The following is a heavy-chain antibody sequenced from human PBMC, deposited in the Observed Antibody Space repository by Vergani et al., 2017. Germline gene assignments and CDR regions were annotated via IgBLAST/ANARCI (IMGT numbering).Heavy chain of an antibody. Sequence: EVQLVESGGGSVQSGGSLRLSCVASGFSFNTYWMHWVRQVPGKGLMWVARIDEYGNRATYGDVETGRFTISRDNAKKTVFLQMNSLRADDAGVYYCVRTEYCAGIACNTRFDSWGQGALVTVSS. CDR3: VRTEYCAGIACNTRFDS. V-gene: IGHV3-74*03. D-gene: IGHD2/OR15-2a*01. J-gene: IGHJ5*01. CDR2: IDEYGNRA. CDR1: GFSFNTYW.